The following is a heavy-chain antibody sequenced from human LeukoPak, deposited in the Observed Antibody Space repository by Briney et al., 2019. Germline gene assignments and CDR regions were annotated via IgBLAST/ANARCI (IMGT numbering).Heavy chain of an antibody. V-gene: IGHV4-39*07. J-gene: IGHJ6*03. CDR1: GGSISSSKYY. Sequence: SETLSLTCTVSGGSISSSKYYWGWIRQPPGKGLEWIGTIFNSGSTHYNPSLKSRVTISVDTSKNQFSLKLSSVTAADTAVYYCARTTEAHSWRTRYYDYYMDVWGKGTTVAVSS. CDR3: ARTTEAHSWRTRYYDYYMDV. D-gene: IGHD6-13*01. CDR2: IFNSGST.